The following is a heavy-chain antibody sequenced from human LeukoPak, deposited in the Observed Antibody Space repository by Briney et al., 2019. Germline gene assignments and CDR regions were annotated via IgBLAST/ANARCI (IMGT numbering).Heavy chain of an antibody. Sequence: SVKVSCKASGYTFTSYDINWVRQAPGQGLEWMGRIIPILGIANYAQKFQGRVTITAGKSTSTAYVELSSLRSEDTAVYYCARRTDGGNQEGFDYWGQGTLVTVSS. D-gene: IGHD4-23*01. CDR3: ARRTDGGNQEGFDY. V-gene: IGHV1-69*04. CDR2: IIPILGIA. CDR1: GYTFTSYD. J-gene: IGHJ4*02.